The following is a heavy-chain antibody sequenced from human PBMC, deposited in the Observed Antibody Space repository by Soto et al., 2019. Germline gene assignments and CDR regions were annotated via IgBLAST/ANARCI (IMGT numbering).Heavy chain of an antibody. V-gene: IGHV1-58*01. J-gene: IGHJ3*02. CDR1: GFTFTSSA. D-gene: IGHD3-22*01. CDR3: AALYYYDSSGYSDAFDI. CDR2: IVVGSGNT. Sequence: ASVKVSCKASGFTFTSSAVQWVRQARGQRLEWIGWIVVGSGNTNYAQKFQERVTITRDMSTSTAHMELSSLRSEDTAVYYCAALYYYDSSGYSDAFDIWGQGTMVTVSS.